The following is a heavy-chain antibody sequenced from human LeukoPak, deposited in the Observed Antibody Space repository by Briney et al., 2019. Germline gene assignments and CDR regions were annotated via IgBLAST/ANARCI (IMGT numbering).Heavy chain of an antibody. CDR3: ARDLPYGDHEVGDY. CDR1: GFTFSSYG. J-gene: IGHJ4*02. V-gene: IGHV3-33*01. CDR2: IWYDGSNK. Sequence: GRSLRLSCAASGFTFSSYGMHWVRQAPGKGLEWVAVIWYDGSNKYYADSVKGRVTISRDNSKNTLYLQMNSLRAEDTAVYYCARDLPYGDHEVGDYWGQGTLVTVSS. D-gene: IGHD4-17*01.